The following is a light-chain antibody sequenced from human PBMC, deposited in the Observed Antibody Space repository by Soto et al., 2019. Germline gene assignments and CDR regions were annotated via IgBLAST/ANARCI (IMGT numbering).Light chain of an antibody. CDR1: QSVSSSY. V-gene: IGKV3-20*01. CDR3: QQYGSSSFT. Sequence: EIVLTQSPGTLSLSSGERATLSCRASQSVSSSYLAGYQQKPGQAPRLLVYATSSRATGIPDRFSGSGSGTVFTLTISRLVPGDFAVYYCQQYGSSSFTFGEGTKLELK. CDR2: ATS. J-gene: IGKJ2*01.